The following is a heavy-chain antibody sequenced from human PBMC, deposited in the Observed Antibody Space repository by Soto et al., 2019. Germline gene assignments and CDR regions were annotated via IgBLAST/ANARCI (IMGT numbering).Heavy chain of an antibody. CDR1: GFTFSSYA. Sequence: QVQLVESGGGVVQPGRSLRLSCAASGFTFSSYAMHWVRQAPGKGLEWVAVISYDGSNKYYADSVKGRFTISRDNSKNTLYLQLSSLSAEDTAVYYCARGGWSDYDSSGLDGMDVWGQGTTVTVSS. CDR3: ARGGWSDYDSSGLDGMDV. V-gene: IGHV3-30-3*01. D-gene: IGHD3-22*01. CDR2: ISYDGSNK. J-gene: IGHJ6*02.